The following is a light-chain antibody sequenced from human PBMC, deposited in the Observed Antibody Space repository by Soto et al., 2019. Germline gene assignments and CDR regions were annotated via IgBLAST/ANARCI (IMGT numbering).Light chain of an antibody. Sequence: DIALTQSPGPLSLSPGESATLSCRXSQSVRSSHLAWYQQMPGQAPRLLIYGTSNRATGIPDRFSGSWSGTDCTLTISRLEPEDVAVYYCQQYSNSPLTFGGGTKVDIK. CDR2: GTS. CDR1: QSVRSSH. V-gene: IGKV3-20*01. CDR3: QQYSNSPLT. J-gene: IGKJ4*01.